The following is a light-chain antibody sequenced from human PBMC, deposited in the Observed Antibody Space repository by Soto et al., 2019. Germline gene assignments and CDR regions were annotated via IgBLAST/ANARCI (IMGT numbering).Light chain of an antibody. J-gene: IGKJ1*01. CDR1: QSVSSSY. V-gene: IGKV3-20*01. Sequence: EIVLTQSPGTLSLSPGERATLSCRPSQSVSSSYLAWYQQKPGQAPRLLIYGASSRATGIPDRFSGTGSGTDFTLTISRLEPEDFAVYYCQQYGSSPRTFGQGTMVEIK. CDR3: QQYGSSPRT. CDR2: GAS.